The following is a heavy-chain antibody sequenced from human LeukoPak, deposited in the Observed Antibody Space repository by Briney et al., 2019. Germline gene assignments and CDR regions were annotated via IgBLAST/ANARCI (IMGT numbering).Heavy chain of an antibody. V-gene: IGHV3-30-3*01. D-gene: IGHD3-22*01. J-gene: IGHJ3*02. Sequence: GGSLRLSCAASGFTFSSYAMSWVRQAPGKGLEWVAVISYDGSDKCYADSVKGRFTISRDNSKNTLYLQMNSLRAEDTAVYYCAREAYYDSSGYPMRAFDIWGQGTMVTVSS. CDR1: GFTFSSYA. CDR3: AREAYYDSSGYPMRAFDI. CDR2: ISYDGSDK.